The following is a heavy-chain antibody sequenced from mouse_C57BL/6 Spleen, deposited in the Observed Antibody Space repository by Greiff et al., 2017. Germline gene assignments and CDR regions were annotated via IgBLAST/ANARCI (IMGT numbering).Heavy chain of an antibody. CDR1: GFTFSDYG. V-gene: IGHV5-17*01. CDR2: ISSGSSTI. J-gene: IGHJ1*03. D-gene: IGHD4-1*01. CDR3: SRPPFYWDWYFDV. Sequence: EVQGVESGGGLVKPGGSLKLSCAASGFTFSDYGMHWVRQAPEKGLEWVAYISSGSSTIYYADTVKGGFTISRDNAHNTLFLQMTSLMSEEPAMYYCSRPPFYWDWYFDVWGTGTTVTVSS.